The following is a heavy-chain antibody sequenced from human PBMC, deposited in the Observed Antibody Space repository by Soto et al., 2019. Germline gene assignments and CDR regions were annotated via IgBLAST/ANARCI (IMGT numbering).Heavy chain of an antibody. V-gene: IGHV3-23*01. CDR1: GFTFSTYA. CDR2: ITGSGSST. CDR3: AKGLPRGGWY. J-gene: IGHJ3*01. Sequence: EVQLLGSGGGLVQPGGSLRLSCAGSGFTFSTYAMSWVRQAPGKGLEWVSAITGSGSSTNYADSVKGRFTISRDNSKNTVYLQMNSLRAEDTAVYYCAKGLPRGGWYWGQGTMVTVSS. D-gene: IGHD6-19*01.